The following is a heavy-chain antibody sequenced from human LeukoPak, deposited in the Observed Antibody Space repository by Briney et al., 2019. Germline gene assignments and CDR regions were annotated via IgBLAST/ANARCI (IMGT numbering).Heavy chain of an antibody. J-gene: IGHJ4*02. Sequence: SETLSLTCTVSGGSISSGDYYWSWIRQPPGKGLDWIGYIYYSGTTYYNPSLKSRVTISVDTPKNQFSLKLSSVTAADTAVYYCARGEVITFGGVIAAFDYWGQGTLVTVSS. V-gene: IGHV4-30-4*01. CDR2: IYYSGTT. CDR3: ARGEVITFGGVIAAFDY. CDR1: GGSISSGDYY. D-gene: IGHD3-16*02.